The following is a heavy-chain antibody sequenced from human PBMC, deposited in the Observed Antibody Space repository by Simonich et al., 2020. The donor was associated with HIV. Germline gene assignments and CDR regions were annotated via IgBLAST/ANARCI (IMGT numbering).Heavy chain of an antibody. Sequence: QVQLVQSGAEVKKPGASVKVSCKVSGYTLTELSMHWVRQAPGKGLEWIGGFDPEEGETIYAKKYQGRVTMTEDTSTDTAYMELSSLRSEDTAVYYCATDLTSRDYYGSGSYLDYWGQGTLVTVSS. CDR1: GYTLTELS. CDR2: FDPEEGET. J-gene: IGHJ4*02. CDR3: ATDLTSRDYYGSGSYLDY. V-gene: IGHV1-24*01. D-gene: IGHD3-10*01.